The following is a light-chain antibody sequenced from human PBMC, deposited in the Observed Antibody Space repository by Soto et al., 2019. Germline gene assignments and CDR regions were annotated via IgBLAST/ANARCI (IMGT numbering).Light chain of an antibody. V-gene: IGLV1-51*02. CDR3: GTWDSSLGALGV. Sequence: QSVLTQPPSVSAAPGQKVTISCSGSNFNIGNNYVSWYQQLPGAAPKLLIYENNKRPSGIPDRISGSKSGTSATLGITGVQTGDEADYYCGTWDSSLGALGVFGGGTKVTVL. CDR1: NFNIGNNY. CDR2: ENN. J-gene: IGLJ3*02.